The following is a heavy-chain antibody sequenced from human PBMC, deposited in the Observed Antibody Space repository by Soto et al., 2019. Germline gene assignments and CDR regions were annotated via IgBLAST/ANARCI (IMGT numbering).Heavy chain of an antibody. D-gene: IGHD6-13*01. J-gene: IGHJ5*02. CDR2: ISSNSAYI. CDR1: GFTFRIFT. Sequence: GGSLRLSCAASGFTFRIFTMNWVRQAPGKGLEWVSTISSNSAYIYYTDALRGRFTVSRDNAKNSLHLQMNSLRAEDTAVYYCTRDASRDSSARGWFDPWGPGTLVTVSS. V-gene: IGHV3-21*01. CDR3: TRDASRDSSARGWFDP.